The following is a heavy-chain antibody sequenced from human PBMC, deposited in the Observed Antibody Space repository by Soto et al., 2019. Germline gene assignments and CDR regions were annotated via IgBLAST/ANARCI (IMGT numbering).Heavy chain of an antibody. CDR2: TYYRSKWYH. Sequence: SQTLSLTCAISGDSVASNSAAWNWIRQSPSRGLEWLGRTYYRSKWYHDYAPSVKSRITINPETSKNHFSLQLDSMTPEDTAVYYCARERGVLSESFDIWGRGTMVTVSS. D-gene: IGHD3-16*02. V-gene: IGHV6-1*01. CDR3: ARERGVLSESFDI. J-gene: IGHJ3*02. CDR1: GDSVASNSAA.